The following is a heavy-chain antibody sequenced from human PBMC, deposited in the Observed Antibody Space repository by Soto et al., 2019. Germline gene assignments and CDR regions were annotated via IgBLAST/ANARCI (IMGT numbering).Heavy chain of an antibody. D-gene: IGHD3-10*01. J-gene: IGHJ6*02. V-gene: IGHV3-23*01. CDR1: GSTFSSYA. CDR3: TRIDTMIRGVKRGMDV. CDR2: ISGSGSST. Sequence: ELQLLDSGGGLVQPWGSLRLSCEASGSTFSSYAMSWVRQAPGKGLEWVSGISGSGSSTYYPDSLKGRFTISRDNSKNTVYLQMNSLRAEDTAVYYCTRIDTMIRGVKRGMDVWGQGTTVTVSS.